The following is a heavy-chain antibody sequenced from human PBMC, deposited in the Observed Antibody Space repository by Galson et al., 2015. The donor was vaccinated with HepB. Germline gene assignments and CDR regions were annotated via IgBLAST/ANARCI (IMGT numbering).Heavy chain of an antibody. J-gene: IGHJ6*04. V-gene: IGHV3-23*01. CDR2: ISGSGGNT. Sequence: SLRLSCAASGFTFDNYIMTWVRQVPGKGLEWISEISGSGGNTYYADSVKGRFIISRDNSRNTLHLQMNSLRAEDTAVYYCAWRNNMNVWGKGTTVIVSS. CDR3: AWRNNMNV. CDR1: GFTFDNYI.